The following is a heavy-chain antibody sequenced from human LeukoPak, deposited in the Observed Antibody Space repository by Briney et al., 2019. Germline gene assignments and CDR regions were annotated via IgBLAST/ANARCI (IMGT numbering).Heavy chain of an antibody. J-gene: IGHJ4*02. CDR1: GGSISSGSYY. D-gene: IGHD6-13*01. Sequence: SQTLSLTCTVSGGSISSGSYYWSWIRQPPGKGLEWIGYIYYSGSTNYNPSPKSRVTISVDTSKNQFSLKLSSVTAADTAVYYCARAGLAAAGTRGPWGQGTLVTVSS. CDR2: IYYSGST. V-gene: IGHV4-61*01. CDR3: ARAGLAAAGTRGP.